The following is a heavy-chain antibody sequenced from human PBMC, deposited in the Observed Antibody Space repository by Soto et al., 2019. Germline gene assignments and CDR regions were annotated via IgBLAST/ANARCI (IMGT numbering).Heavy chain of an antibody. J-gene: IGHJ5*02. CDR1: GFSFTGYY. Sequence: ASVKVSCKASGFSFTGYYIHWLRQAPGQGLEWMGWINAHSGGTEYAQKFQGRVTLTRDTSIATAYLTLTSLTSDDTALYYCAKDLTRQLAYWLDPWGHGTHVTVSS. D-gene: IGHD6-6*01. CDR2: INAHSGGT. CDR3: AKDLTRQLAYWLDP. V-gene: IGHV1-2*02.